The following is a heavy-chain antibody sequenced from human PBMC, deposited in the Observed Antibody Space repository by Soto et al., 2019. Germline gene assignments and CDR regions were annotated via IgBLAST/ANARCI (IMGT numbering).Heavy chain of an antibody. V-gene: IGHV4-61*01. D-gene: IGHD5-18*01. Sequence: SETLSLTCTVSGGSVSSGSYYWSWIRQPPGKGLEWIGYIYYSGSTNYNPSLKSRVTISVDTSKNQFSLKLSSVTAADTAVYYCARPLYSYGPMDVWGQRTTVTVSS. CDR3: ARPLYSYGPMDV. CDR1: GGSVSSGSYY. CDR2: IYYSGST. J-gene: IGHJ6*02.